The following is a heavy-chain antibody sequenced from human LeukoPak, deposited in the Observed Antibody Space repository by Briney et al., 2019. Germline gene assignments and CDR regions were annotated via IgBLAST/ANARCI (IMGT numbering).Heavy chain of an antibody. V-gene: IGHV5-10-1*01. Sequence: GESLKISCKGSGYSFTSYWISWARQMPGKGLEWMGRIDPSDSYTNYSPSFQGHVTISADKSISTAYLQWSSLKASDTAMYYCARRPAKSSSWYTFDLWGQGTLVTVSS. J-gene: IGHJ4*02. D-gene: IGHD6-13*01. CDR2: IDPSDSYT. CDR3: ARRPAKSSSWYTFDL. CDR1: GYSFTSYW.